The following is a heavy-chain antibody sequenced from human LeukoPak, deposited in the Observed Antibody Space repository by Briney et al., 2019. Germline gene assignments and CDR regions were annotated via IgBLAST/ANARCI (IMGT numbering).Heavy chain of an antibody. J-gene: IGHJ4*02. CDR1: GYTFTSYG. D-gene: IGHD6-19*01. Sequence: GASVKVSCEASGYTFTSYGISWVRQAPGQGLEWMGWISAYNGNTNHAQKLQGRVTMTTDTSTSTAYMELRSLRSDDTAVYYCARGKAHIAVAGTTFDYWGQGTLVTVSS. CDR3: ARGKAHIAVAGTTFDY. V-gene: IGHV1-18*01. CDR2: ISAYNGNT.